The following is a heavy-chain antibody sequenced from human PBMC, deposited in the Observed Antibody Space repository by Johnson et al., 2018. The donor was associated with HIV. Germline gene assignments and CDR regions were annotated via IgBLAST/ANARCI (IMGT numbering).Heavy chain of an antibody. J-gene: IGHJ3*02. V-gene: IGHV3-66*01. Sequence: VQLVESGGGLVQPGGSLRLSCAASGFTFSSYWMSWVRQAPGKGLEWVSGINWNSGSIGYADSVKDRFTISSDNSKNTLYLQMNSLRAEDTAVYYCARGGSDVDTAMVDSDAFDNWGQGTMVTVSS. CDR3: ARGGSDVDTAMVDSDAFDN. CDR1: GFTFSSYW. CDR2: INWNSGSI. D-gene: IGHD5-18*01.